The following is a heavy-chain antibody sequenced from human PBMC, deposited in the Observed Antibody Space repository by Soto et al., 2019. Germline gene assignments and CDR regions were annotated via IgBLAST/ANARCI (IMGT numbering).Heavy chain of an antibody. CDR2: ITTNGHT. Sequence: EVHLLESGGVLVQPGESLRLSCETSGFTFTNCVMTWVRQPPGKRLEWVSVITTNGHTDYADSVKGRFTISRDKSKNTVYLQMNSLRAEDTAIYYCAKGLLNGRWYAADWGQGTLVTVSS. CDR1: GFTFTNCV. J-gene: IGHJ4*02. CDR3: AKGLLNGRWYAAD. V-gene: IGHV3-23*01. D-gene: IGHD6-13*01.